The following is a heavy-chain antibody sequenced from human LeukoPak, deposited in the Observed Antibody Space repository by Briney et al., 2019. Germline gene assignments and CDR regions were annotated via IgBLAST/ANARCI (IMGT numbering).Heavy chain of an antibody. CDR3: SRRMRVRLRYLGY. CDR2: INHSGST. D-gene: IGHD3-9*01. CDR1: GGSFSGYY. V-gene: IGHV4-34*01. J-gene: IGHJ4*02. Sequence: PSETLSLTCAVYGGSFSGYYWSWIRQPPGNGLEWIGEINHSGSTNYNPSLKSRVTISVDTSKNQFSLKLSSVTAADTAVYYCSRRMRVRLRYLGYWGQGTLVTVSS.